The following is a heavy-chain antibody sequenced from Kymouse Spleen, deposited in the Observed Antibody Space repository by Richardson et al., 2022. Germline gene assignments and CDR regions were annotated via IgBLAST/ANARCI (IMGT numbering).Heavy chain of an antibody. V-gene: IGHV3-9*01. D-gene: IGHD1-7*01. CDR2: ISWNSGSI. Sequence: EVQLVESGGGLVQPGRSLRLSCAASGFTFDDYAMHWVRQAPGKGLEWVSGISWNSGSIGYADSVKGRFTISRDNAKNSLYLQMNSLRAEDTALYYCAKDLVELELRGGMDVWGQGTTVTVSS. J-gene: IGHJ6*02. CDR3: AKDLVELELRGGMDV. CDR1: GFTFDDYA.